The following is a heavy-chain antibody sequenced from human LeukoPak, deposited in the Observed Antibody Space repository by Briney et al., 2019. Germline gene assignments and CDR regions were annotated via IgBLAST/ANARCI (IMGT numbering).Heavy chain of an antibody. D-gene: IGHD3-3*01. CDR1: GYTFTSYG. CDR2: ISAYNGNT. J-gene: IGHJ4*02. CDR3: ARAPYYDFWSGYSKYYFDY. V-gene: IGHV1-18*01. Sequence: ASXXVSCKASGYTFTSYGISWVRQAPGQGLEWMGWISAYNGNTNYAQKLQGRVTITTDTSTSTSYMELRSLRSDDTAVYYCARAPYYDFWSGYSKYYFDYWGQGTLVTVSS.